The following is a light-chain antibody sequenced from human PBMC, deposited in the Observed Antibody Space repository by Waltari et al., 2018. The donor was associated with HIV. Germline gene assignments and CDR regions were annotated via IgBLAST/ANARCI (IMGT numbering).Light chain of an antibody. V-gene: IGLV1-47*01. J-gene: IGLJ3*02. CDR2: RNN. CDR1: SSNIGSNY. Sequence: QSVLTQPPSASGTPGQRVTISCSGSSSNIGSNYVYWYQQLPGTTPKLLIYRNNPRPPRVPYRCSGSKSGTSASLAISGLRSEDEADYYCAAWDDSLSGWVFGGGTKLTVL. CDR3: AAWDDSLSGWV.